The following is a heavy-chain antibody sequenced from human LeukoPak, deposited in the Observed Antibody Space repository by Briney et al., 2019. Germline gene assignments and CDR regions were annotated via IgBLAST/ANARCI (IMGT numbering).Heavy chain of an antibody. V-gene: IGHV3-43D*03. Sequence: GGSLRLSCAASGFTFDDYAMHWVRQVPGKGLEWVSVIVWDGGSTYYADSVKGRFTISRDNAKNSLYLQMNSLRAEDTAVYYCARGYCSSTSCYAPYYYYYYMDVWGKGTTVTVSS. D-gene: IGHD2-2*01. CDR3: ARGYCSSTSCYAPYYYYYYMDV. CDR2: IVWDGGST. CDR1: GFTFDDYA. J-gene: IGHJ6*03.